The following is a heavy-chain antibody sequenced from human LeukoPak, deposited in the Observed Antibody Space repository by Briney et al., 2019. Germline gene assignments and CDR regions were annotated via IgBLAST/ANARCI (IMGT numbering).Heavy chain of an antibody. Sequence: PGGSLRLSCAASGFTFSSYSMNWVRQAPGKGLEWVSSLSTSSSYIYYADSVKGRFTVSRDNAKNSLYLQMNSLRAEDTAVYYCARLSSTWYQDWYFDLWGRGTLVTVSS. D-gene: IGHD6-13*01. J-gene: IGHJ2*01. V-gene: IGHV3-21*04. CDR3: ARLSSTWYQDWYFDL. CDR2: LSTSSSYI. CDR1: GFTFSSYS.